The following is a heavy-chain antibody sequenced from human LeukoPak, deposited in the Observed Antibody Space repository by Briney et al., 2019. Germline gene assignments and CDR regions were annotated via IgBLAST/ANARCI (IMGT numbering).Heavy chain of an antibody. J-gene: IGHJ5*02. CDR1: GFTFDDYG. Sequence: PRGSLRLSCAASGFTFDDYGMSWVRQAPGKGLEWVSGINWNGGSTGYADSVKGRFTISRDNAKNSLYLQMNSLRAEDTALYHCARDIAAAGTTWFDPWGQGTLVTVSS. CDR2: INWNGGST. D-gene: IGHD6-13*01. V-gene: IGHV3-20*01. CDR3: ARDIAAAGTTWFDP.